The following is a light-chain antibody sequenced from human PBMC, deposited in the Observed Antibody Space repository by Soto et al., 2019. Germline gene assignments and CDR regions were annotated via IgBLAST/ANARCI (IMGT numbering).Light chain of an antibody. J-gene: IGKJ1*01. CDR2: RGS. CDR3: QDYGTSAPLT. CDR1: QNIRGNE. Sequence: EVVLTQSPGTLSLSPGERATLSCRASQNIRGNELAWYQQKPGQAPRLLIYRGSSRATGIPDRISGRGSGTDFTLTISRLEPEDFAVYYWQDYGTSAPLTFGQGTKVEIK. V-gene: IGKV3-20*01.